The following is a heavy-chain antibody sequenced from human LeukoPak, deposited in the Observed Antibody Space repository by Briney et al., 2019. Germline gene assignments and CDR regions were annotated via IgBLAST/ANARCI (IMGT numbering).Heavy chain of an antibody. J-gene: IGHJ4*02. Sequence: GASVKVSCKASGYTFTSYGISWVRQAPGQGLEWMGWIGAYNGNTNYAQRLQGRVTMTTDTSTSTAYMELRSLRSDDTAVYYCARAEVCSSTSCYPAYFDYWGQGTLVTVSS. CDR3: ARAEVCSSTSCYPAYFDY. D-gene: IGHD2-2*01. CDR1: GYTFTSYG. V-gene: IGHV1-18*01. CDR2: IGAYNGNT.